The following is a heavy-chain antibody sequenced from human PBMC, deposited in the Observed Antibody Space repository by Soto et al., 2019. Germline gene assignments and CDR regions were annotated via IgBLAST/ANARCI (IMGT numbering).Heavy chain of an antibody. Sequence: QGQLVQSGAEVKKPGSSVKVSGNASGGSFRTYAINWVRQAPGQGLEWMGGIIPMLAAPTYAQKFQGRLTITADESTTTVYMGMSILTCEDTAVYYCARVGPPSPSVIWFFDLWGRGTLVTVSS. J-gene: IGHJ2*01. CDR2: IIPMLAAP. V-gene: IGHV1-69*01. D-gene: IGHD2-21*01. CDR3: ARVGPPSPSVIWFFDL. CDR1: GGSFRTYA.